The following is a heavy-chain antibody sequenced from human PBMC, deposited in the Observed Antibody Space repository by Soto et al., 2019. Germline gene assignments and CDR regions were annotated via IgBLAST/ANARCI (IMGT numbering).Heavy chain of an antibody. Sequence: QITLNESGPPVVRPTETLTLTCRFSGFSLTTSGVGVGWVRQSPGKAPEWLALIYWDDDKRYSEFLKSRLTITKATSKNQVVLTVANLDPTDTATYYCAHRVLRTVFGLVTTTAIYFDFWGQGTPVAVSS. J-gene: IGHJ4*02. CDR1: GFSLTTSGVG. CDR2: IYWDDDK. CDR3: AHRVLRTVFGLVTTTAIYFDF. V-gene: IGHV2-5*02. D-gene: IGHD3-3*01.